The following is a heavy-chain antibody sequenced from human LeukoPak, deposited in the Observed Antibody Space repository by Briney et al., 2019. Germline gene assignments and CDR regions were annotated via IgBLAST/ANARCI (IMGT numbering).Heavy chain of an antibody. J-gene: IGHJ4*02. CDR1: GFTFVSYA. D-gene: IGHD3-10*01. Sequence: GGSLRLSCATSGFTFVSYAIQWVRLAPGKGLEWVAVISYDGYQQHYADSVKGRFTISRDNSKNTAYLQMDSLRAEDTAFYYCARTYYYGSGGGDYWGQGTLVTVSS. CDR2: ISYDGYQQ. V-gene: IGHV3-30*14. CDR3: ARTYYYGSGGGDY.